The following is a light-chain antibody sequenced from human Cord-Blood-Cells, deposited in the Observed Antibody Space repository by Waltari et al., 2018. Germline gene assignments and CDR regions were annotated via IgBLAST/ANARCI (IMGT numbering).Light chain of an antibody. CDR2: AAA. CDR1: QSISSY. CDR3: QQSYSKLT. Sequence: DIQMTQSPSLPSASVGDRATITCRATQSISSYLNWYQQKPAKPRKLLIYAAASLQSGVPSTFSGSGSGTDFTLTIISLQPEDFATYYCQQSYSKLTFGGGTKVEIK. J-gene: IGKJ4*01. V-gene: IGKV1-39*01.